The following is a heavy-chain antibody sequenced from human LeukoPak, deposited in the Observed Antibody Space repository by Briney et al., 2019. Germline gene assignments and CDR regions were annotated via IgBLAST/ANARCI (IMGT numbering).Heavy chain of an antibody. CDR3: ARRRLAAAGPEGFDY. Sequence: GGSLRLSCAASGFTFSNAWMSWVRQAPGKGLEWVSYISSSGSTIYYADSVKGRFTISRDNAKNSLYLQMNSLRAEDTAVYYCARRRLAAAGPEGFDYWGQGTLVTVSS. CDR2: ISSSGSTI. V-gene: IGHV3-11*04. D-gene: IGHD6-13*01. CDR1: GFTFSNAW. J-gene: IGHJ4*02.